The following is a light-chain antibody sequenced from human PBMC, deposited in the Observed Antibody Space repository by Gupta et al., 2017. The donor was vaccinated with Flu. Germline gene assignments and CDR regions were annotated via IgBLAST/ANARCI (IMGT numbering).Light chain of an antibody. J-gene: IGKJ4*01. CDR3: QQDNNWQFT. CDR2: GAS. V-gene: IGKV3-15*01. Sequence: EIVMTQSPATLSVSPGARATLSCRASQSVSSNLAWYQQKPGQAPRLLIYGASTRATGIPARFSGSGSGTXFTLTIXRLQSEDFAVYYCQQDNNWQFTFGXGTKVEIK. CDR1: QSVSSN.